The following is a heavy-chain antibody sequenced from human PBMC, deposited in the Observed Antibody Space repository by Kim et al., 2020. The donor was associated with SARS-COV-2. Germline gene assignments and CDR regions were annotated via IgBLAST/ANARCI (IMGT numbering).Heavy chain of an antibody. CDR3: VKTGRLGWYFDL. D-gene: IGHD3-9*01. CDR2: IKATDGNI. CDR1: GFNFSYFA. Sequence: GGSLRLSCAASGFNFSYFAMNWVRQAPGKGLEWVSIIKATDGNIYYADSVKGRFTISRDNSESTLFLQMNSLRAEDTGVYYCVKTGRLGWYFDLWGRGA. J-gene: IGHJ2*01. V-gene: IGHV3-23*01.